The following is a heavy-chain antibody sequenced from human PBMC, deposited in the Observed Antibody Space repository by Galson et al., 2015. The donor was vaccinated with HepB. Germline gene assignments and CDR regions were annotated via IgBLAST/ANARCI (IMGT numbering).Heavy chain of an antibody. V-gene: IGHV1-46*01. CDR2: INPNGIST. CDR1: GYTFTSYF. J-gene: IGHJ4*02. Sequence: QSGAEVKRPGESLKTSCKASGYTFTSYFMHWVRQAPGQGLEWMGIINPNGISTSYAQKFQGRVTMTRDTSTRTVYMELNSLRSEDTAVYYCARGDVGLFDYWGQGTLVTVSS. CDR3: ARGDVGLFDY. D-gene: IGHD3-16*01.